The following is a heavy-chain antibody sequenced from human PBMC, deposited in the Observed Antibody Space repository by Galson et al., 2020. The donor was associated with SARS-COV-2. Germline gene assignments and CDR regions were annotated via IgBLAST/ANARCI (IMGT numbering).Heavy chain of an antibody. V-gene: IGHV4-31*03. J-gene: IGHJ3*02. CDR2: IYYSRTT. D-gene: IGHD3-22*01. CDR3: ARVGSRKVVVTHFDI. Sequence: ETSETLSLTCTVSGGSISSGGYYWSWLRQHTGQGREGIRYIYYSRTTYYNPSLKSRITIKVDTAKNQFSLKRICVPAADTAVYYCARVGSRKVVVTHFDIWGQGKMVIVSS. CDR1: GGSISSGGYY.